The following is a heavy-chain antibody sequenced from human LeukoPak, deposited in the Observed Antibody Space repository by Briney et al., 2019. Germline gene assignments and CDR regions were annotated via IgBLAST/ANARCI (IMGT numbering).Heavy chain of an antibody. J-gene: IGHJ5*02. CDR2: IYYSGST. D-gene: IGHD2-15*01. Sequence: SETLSLTCTVSGGSISSYYWSWIRQPPGKGLEWIGYIYYSGSTNYNPSLKSRVTISVDTSKNQFSLKLSSVTAADTAVYYCARHIGYCSGGRCYLGWFDPWGQGTLVTVSS. CDR1: GGSISSYY. V-gene: IGHV4-59*08. CDR3: ARHIGYCSGGRCYLGWFDP.